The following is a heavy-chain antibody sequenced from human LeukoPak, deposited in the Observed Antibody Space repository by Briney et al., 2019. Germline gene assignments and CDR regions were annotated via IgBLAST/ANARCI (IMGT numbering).Heavy chain of an antibody. CDR1: GFSFSSYE. V-gene: IGHV3-48*03. CDR2: ISASGTVT. Sequence: GGSLRLSCAASGFSFSSYEMNRVRQAPGKGLEWISYISASGTVTHYADSVEGRFIISRDNAKNSLYLQMNSLRAEDTAVYYCARGTMFPYYFDYWGQGTLVTVSS. CDR3: ARGTMFPYYFDY. J-gene: IGHJ4*02. D-gene: IGHD3-10*02.